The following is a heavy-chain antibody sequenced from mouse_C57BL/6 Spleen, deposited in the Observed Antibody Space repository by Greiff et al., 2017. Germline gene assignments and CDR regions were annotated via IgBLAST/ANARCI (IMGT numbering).Heavy chain of an antibody. CDR1: GYAFSSYW. J-gene: IGHJ4*01. CDR2: IYPGDGDT. CDR3: ERDYSGSSYGAMAY. V-gene: IGHV1-80*01. D-gene: IGHD1-1*01. Sequence: QVQLQQSGAELVKPGASVTLSCTASGYAFSSYWFSWLKRRSGKGLLGIGQIYPGDGDTNYNGKFKGKATLTADKSSSTTYMQLLSLNSEDSAVYFCERDYSGSSYGAMAYWGQGTSVTVSA.